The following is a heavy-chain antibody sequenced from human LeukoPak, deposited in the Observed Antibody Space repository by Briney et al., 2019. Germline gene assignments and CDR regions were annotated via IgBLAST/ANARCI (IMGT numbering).Heavy chain of an antibody. CDR2: ISSSGSTI. J-gene: IGHJ4*02. CDR3: ARDLYSSFRLHYFDY. V-gene: IGHV3-11*04. D-gene: IGHD6-6*01. Sequence: GGSLRLSCAASGFTFSDYYMSWIRQAPGKGLEWVSYISSSGSTIYYADSVKGRFTISRDKAKNSLYLQMNSLRAEDTAVYHCARDLYSSFRLHYFDYWGQGTLVTVSS. CDR1: GFTFSDYY.